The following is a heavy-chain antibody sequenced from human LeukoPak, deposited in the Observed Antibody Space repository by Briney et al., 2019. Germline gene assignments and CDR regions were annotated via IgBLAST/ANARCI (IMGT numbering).Heavy chain of an antibody. CDR3: AQSYGSGSLDAFDI. CDR2: INPNSGGT. D-gene: IGHD3-10*01. Sequence: ASVKVSCKASGYTFTGYYMHWVRQAPGQGLEWMGWINPNSGGTNYAQKFQGWVTMTRDTSISTAYMELSRLRSDDTAVYYCAQSYGSGSLDAFDIWGQGTMVTVSS. V-gene: IGHV1-2*04. CDR1: GYTFTGYY. J-gene: IGHJ3*02.